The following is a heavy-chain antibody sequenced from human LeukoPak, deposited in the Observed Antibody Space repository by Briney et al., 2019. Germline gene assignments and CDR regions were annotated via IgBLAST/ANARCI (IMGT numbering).Heavy chain of an antibody. D-gene: IGHD6-19*01. CDR1: GYTFTGYY. CDR2: INPNSGGT. J-gene: IGHJ4*02. V-gene: IGHV1-2*02. Sequence: ASVKVSCKASGYTFTGYYMHWVRQAPGQGLEWMGWINPNSGGTNYAQKFQGRVTISRDNAKNSLYLQMNSLRAEDTAVYYCARGAQPYSSGWYGGHYFDYWGQGTLATVSS. CDR3: ARGAQPYSSGWYGGHYFDY.